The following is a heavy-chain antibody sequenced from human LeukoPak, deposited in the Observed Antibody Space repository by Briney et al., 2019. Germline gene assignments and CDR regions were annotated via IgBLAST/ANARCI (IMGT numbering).Heavy chain of an antibody. CDR2: IYYSGST. CDR1: GGSISSGGYY. Sequence: PSQTLSLTCTVSGGSISSGGYYWSWIRQHPGKGLEWIGYIYYSGSTYYNPSLKSRVTISVDTSKNQFSLKLSSVTAADTAVYYCARGWVYRWLLPPSDAFDIWGQGTMVTVSS. V-gene: IGHV4-31*03. CDR3: ARGWVYRWLLPPSDAFDI. J-gene: IGHJ3*02. D-gene: IGHD6-19*01.